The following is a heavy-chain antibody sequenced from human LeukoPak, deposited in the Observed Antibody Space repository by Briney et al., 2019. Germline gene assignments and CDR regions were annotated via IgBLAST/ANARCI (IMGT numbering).Heavy chain of an antibody. Sequence: SETLSLTCKISGGSIASGGYYWNWIRQPPGKGLEWIGRIYTSGSTKYNPSLKSRVTISVDTSKKQFSLELSSVTAADTAVYYCARSKDIVTGYCFDYWGQGTLVTVSS. CDR3: ARSKDIVTGYCFDY. J-gene: IGHJ4*02. CDR1: GGSIASGGYY. V-gene: IGHV4-61*02. D-gene: IGHD3-9*01. CDR2: IYTSGST.